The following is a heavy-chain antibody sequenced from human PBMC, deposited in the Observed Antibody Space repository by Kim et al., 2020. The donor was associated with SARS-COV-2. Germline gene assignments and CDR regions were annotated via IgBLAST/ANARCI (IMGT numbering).Heavy chain of an antibody. Sequence: GGSLRLSCAASGFTVSSNYMSWVRQAPGKGLEWVSVIYSGGSTYYADSVKGRFTISRDNSKNTLYLQMNSLRAEDTAVYYCARGPGEMATSPFDPWGQGTLVTVSS. CDR3: ARGPGEMATSPFDP. CDR1: GFTVSSNY. CDR2: IYSGGST. J-gene: IGHJ5*02. D-gene: IGHD5-12*01. V-gene: IGHV3-66*01.